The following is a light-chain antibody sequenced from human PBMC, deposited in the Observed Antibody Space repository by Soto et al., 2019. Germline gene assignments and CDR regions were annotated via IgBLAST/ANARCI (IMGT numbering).Light chain of an antibody. CDR3: SSYVGSNSLV. V-gene: IGLV2-8*01. J-gene: IGLJ2*01. CDR1: SSDVGGYNY. CDR2: DVT. Sequence: QSALTQPPSASGSPGQSVTISCTGTSSDVGGYNYVSWYQQHPGKAPKLMIYDVTKRPSGVPDRFSGSKSGNTASLTVSGLQAEDEADYYCSSYVGSNSLVFGGGTQLTVL.